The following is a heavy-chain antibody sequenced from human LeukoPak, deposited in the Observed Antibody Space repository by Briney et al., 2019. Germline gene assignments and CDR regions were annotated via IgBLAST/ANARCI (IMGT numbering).Heavy chain of an antibody. CDR3: TRLPPDYYDSSGYSDY. CDR1: GFTFSGSA. V-gene: IGHV3-73*01. CDR2: TRSKANRYAT. D-gene: IGHD3-22*01. Sequence: PGGSLRLSCAASGFTFSGSAMHWVRQASGKGLEWVGRTRSKANRYATAYAASVKGRFTISRDDSKNTAYLQMNSLKTEDTAVYYCTRLPPDYYDSSGYSDYWGQGTLVTVSS. J-gene: IGHJ4*02.